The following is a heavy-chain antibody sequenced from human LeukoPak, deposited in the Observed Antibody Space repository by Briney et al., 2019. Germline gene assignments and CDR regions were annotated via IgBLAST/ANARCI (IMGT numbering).Heavy chain of an antibody. V-gene: IGHV3-21*01. CDR1: GFTFSDYS. CDR3: AREIISTYYGMDV. J-gene: IGHJ6*02. CDR2: ISSSSSYI. Sequence: PGGSLRLSCAASGFTFSDYSMNWVRQAPGKGLEWVSSISSSSSYIYYADSLKGRFTISRDNAKNSLYLQINSLRAEDTAVYYCAREIISTYYGMDVWGQGTTVTVSS. D-gene: IGHD2-2*01.